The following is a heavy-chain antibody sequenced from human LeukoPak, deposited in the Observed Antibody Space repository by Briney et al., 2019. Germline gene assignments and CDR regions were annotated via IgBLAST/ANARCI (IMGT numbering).Heavy chain of an antibody. V-gene: IGHV1-2*02. Sequence: ASLKVSCKASGYTFTAYYMHSVRQAPGHEREGMGWINPNSSGTNSAQKFHSRVTITRHTSLRTAHTELSGLRYHDTAQYYSARDLTATMKIDYWGQGTLVTVSS. CDR3: ARDLTATMKIDY. J-gene: IGHJ4*02. D-gene: IGHD5-12*01. CDR2: INPNSSGT. CDR1: GYTFTAYY.